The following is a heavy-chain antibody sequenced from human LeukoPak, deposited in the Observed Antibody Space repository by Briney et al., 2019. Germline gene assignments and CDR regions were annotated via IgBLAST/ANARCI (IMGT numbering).Heavy chain of an antibody. D-gene: IGHD3-9*01. CDR1: GGSISSSSYS. CDR2: INHSGST. Sequence: PSETLSLTCTVSGGSISSSSYSWSWIRQPPGKGLEWIGEINHSGSTNYNPSLKSRVTISVDTSKNQFSLKLSSVTAADTAVYYCARGRFDDILTGYLNPFDYWGQGTLVTVSS. CDR3: ARGRFDDILTGYLNPFDY. J-gene: IGHJ4*02. V-gene: IGHV4-39*07.